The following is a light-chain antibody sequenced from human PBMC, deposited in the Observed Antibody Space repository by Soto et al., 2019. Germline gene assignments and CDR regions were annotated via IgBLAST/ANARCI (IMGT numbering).Light chain of an antibody. CDR1: QSVSGN. CDR2: GAS. Sequence: DIVMTQSPVTLSVSPGERATLSCRASQSVSGNLAWYQQKPGQAPRRLIYGASTRATGIPARFSGSGSGTEFTLTIRSLQSEDFAVYYCPQYNTWPLTFGGGTKVEIK. CDR3: PQYNTWPLT. V-gene: IGKV3-15*01. J-gene: IGKJ4*01.